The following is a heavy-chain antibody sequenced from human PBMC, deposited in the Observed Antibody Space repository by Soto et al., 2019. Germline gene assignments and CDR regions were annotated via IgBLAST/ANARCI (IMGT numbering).Heavy chain of an antibody. CDR3: ARGLYCSSTSCYEGGNWFDP. CDR2: IYYSGST. CDR1: GGSISSYY. V-gene: IGHV4-59*08. J-gene: IGHJ5*02. Sequence: PSETLSLTCTVSGGSISSYYWSWIRQPPGKGLEWIGYIYYSGSTNYNPSLKSRVTISVDTSKNQFSLKLSSVTAADTAVYYFARGLYCSSTSCYEGGNWFDPWGQGTLVTVSS. D-gene: IGHD2-2*01.